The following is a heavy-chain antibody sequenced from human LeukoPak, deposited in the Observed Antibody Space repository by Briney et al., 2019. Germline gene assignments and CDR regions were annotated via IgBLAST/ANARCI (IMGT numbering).Heavy chain of an antibody. Sequence: GESLKISCKGSGYNFTSYSIAWVRQMPGKGLEWMGIIHPGDSDTRYSPSFQGQVTISADRSIRTAFLLWSSLKASDTAMYYCARHGMTTKDYYKYGLDVWGQGTTVTVSS. CDR2: IHPGDSDT. D-gene: IGHD4-17*01. CDR3: ARHGMTTKDYYKYGLDV. V-gene: IGHV5-51*01. J-gene: IGHJ6*02. CDR1: GYNFTSYS.